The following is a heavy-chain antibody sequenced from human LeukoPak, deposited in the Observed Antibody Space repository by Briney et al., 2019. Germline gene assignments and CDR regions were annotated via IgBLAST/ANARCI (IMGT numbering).Heavy chain of an antibody. J-gene: IGHJ5*02. CDR1: GYSISSGYY. CDR2: IYHSGST. Sequence: SETLSLTCAVSGYSISSGYYWGWIRQPLGKGLEWIGSIYHSGSTYYNPSLKSRVTISVDTSKNQFSLKLSSVTAADTAVYYCACPRGYYDSSGYLSNWFDPWGQGTLVTVSS. D-gene: IGHD3-22*01. CDR3: ACPRGYYDSSGYLSNWFDP. V-gene: IGHV4-38-2*01.